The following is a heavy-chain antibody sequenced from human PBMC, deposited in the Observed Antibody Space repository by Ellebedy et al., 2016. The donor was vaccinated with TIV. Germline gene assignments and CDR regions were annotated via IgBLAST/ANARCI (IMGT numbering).Heavy chain of an antibody. V-gene: IGHV4-59*01. CDR1: GDPISSYY. CDR3: AGVYATDDYYGMDV. D-gene: IGHD2-8*01. Sequence: SETLSLTCIVSGDPISSYYWSWIRQPPGKGLEWIGYIYYSGSTNYNPSLKSRVTILVDTSKKQFSLKLSSVTAADTAVYYCAGVYATDDYYGMDVWGQGTTVTVSS. J-gene: IGHJ6*02. CDR2: IYYSGST.